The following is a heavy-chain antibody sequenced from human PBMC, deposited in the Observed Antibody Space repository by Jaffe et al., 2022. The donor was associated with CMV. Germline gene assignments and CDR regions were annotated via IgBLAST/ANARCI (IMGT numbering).Heavy chain of an antibody. D-gene: IGHD6-13*01. V-gene: IGHV3-30*18. CDR3: AKNYRSSWPVVTWTDHFGGMDV. Sequence: QVQLVESGGGVVQPGKSLRLSCAGSGFTFKEYGIHWVRQAPGKGLQRVADISYEGFNKNYADSVKGRFTISRDNSKNVVFLEMNSLRPEDTAVYYCAKNYRSSWPVVTWTDHFGGMDVWGQGTTVTVSS. CDR1: GFTFKEYG. J-gene: IGHJ6*02. CDR2: ISYEGFNK.